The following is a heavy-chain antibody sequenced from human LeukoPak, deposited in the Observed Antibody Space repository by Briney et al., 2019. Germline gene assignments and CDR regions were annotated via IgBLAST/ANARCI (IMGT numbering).Heavy chain of an antibody. J-gene: IGHJ4*02. CDR2: INTDGSST. CDR1: GCTFSSYW. V-gene: IGHV3-74*01. CDR3: ATLLLRTTVRNY. D-gene: IGHD4-17*01. Sequence: GGSLRLSCAASGCTFSSYWMYWVRQAPGKGLVWVSHINTDGSSTSYADSVKGRFTISRVNAKNTLYLQVNSARADDTAVYYCATLLLRTTVRNYWGQGTLVTVSS.